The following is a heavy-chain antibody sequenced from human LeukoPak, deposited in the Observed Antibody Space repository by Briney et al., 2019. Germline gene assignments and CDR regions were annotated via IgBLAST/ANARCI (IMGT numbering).Heavy chain of an antibody. D-gene: IGHD3-22*01. V-gene: IGHV4-61*02. CDR1: GGSISSGSYY. CDR2: IYTSGST. J-gene: IGHJ4*02. Sequence: SETLSLTCTVSGGSISSGSYYWSWIRQPAGKGLEWIGRIYTSGSTNYNPSLKSRVTISVDTSKNQFSLKLSSVTAADTAVYYCARDPSWEYYDSSGYYYVWGQGTLVTVSS. CDR3: ARDPSWEYYDSSGYYYV.